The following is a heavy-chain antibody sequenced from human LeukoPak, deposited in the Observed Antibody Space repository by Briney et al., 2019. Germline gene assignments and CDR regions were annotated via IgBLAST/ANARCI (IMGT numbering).Heavy chain of an antibody. V-gene: IGHV5-51*01. CDR3: AGRDLLSTSSGP. CDR1: GYTFTNYW. Sequence: HGESLKISCEAFGYTFTNYWIGWVRQIPGKGLEWMGVIYPGDSRTRYNPSFQGQVTISADKSVNTAYLQWSSRKASDTAIYYGAGRDLLSTSSGPWGQRTLVTVSS. CDR2: IYPGDSRT. J-gene: IGHJ5*02. D-gene: IGHD6-6*01.